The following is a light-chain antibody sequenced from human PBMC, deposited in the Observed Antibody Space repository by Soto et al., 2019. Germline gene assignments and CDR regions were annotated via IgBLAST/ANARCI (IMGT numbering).Light chain of an antibody. CDR2: EAS. V-gene: IGLV2-14*01. CDR1: SSDVGGYNY. CDR3: ISYTSSSTSYV. Sequence: QSVLAQPASVSGSPGQSITISCTGTSSDVGGYNYVAWYQQHPGKVPRLMIYEASNRPSGVSNRFSGSKSGSTASLTISGLQAEDEADYYCISYTSSSTSYVFGTGTKVTVL. J-gene: IGLJ1*01.